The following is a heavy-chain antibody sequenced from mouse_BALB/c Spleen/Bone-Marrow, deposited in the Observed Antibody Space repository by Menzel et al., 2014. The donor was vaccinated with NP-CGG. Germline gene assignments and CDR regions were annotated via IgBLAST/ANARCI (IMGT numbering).Heavy chain of an antibody. V-gene: IGHV14-3*02. CDR3: ASYRYGWYFDV. CDR2: IDPANGNT. Sequence: EVQLQQSGAELVKLGASVKLSCTASGLNIKDTYMHWVKQRPEQGLEWIGRIDPANGNTKYDPKFQGKATITADTSSNTAHLQLNSLTSEDTAAYYCASYRYGWYFDVWGAGTTVTVSS. D-gene: IGHD2-12*01. CDR1: GLNIKDTY. J-gene: IGHJ1*01.